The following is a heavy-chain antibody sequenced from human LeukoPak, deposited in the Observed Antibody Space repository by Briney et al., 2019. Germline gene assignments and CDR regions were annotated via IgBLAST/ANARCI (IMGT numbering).Heavy chain of an antibody. J-gene: IGHJ4*02. Sequence: ASEKVSCKASVYTFTNYHINWVRQATGQGLEWMGWMNPNNGDSGYAQKLQRRVTITRDTSISTSYMELRSLSSDHTAVYFCARTTSFTASGYDYWGQGTLVTVSS. V-gene: IGHV1-8*03. D-gene: IGHD6-25*01. CDR1: VYTFTNYH. CDR2: MNPNNGDS. CDR3: ARTTSFTASGYDY.